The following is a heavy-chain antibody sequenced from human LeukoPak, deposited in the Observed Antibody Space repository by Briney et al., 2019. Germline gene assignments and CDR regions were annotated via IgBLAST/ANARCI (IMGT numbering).Heavy chain of an antibody. D-gene: IGHD3-9*01. Sequence: ASVKVSCKASGGTFSSYAINWVRQAPGQGLEWMGGITPMFGTAKYAQKFQGRVTITADESTSTAYMELSSLRSEDTAVYYCARDSSEFRSLIFHWGQGTLVTVSS. CDR3: ARDSSEFRSLIFH. V-gene: IGHV1-69*01. CDR1: GGTFSSYA. CDR2: ITPMFGTA. J-gene: IGHJ1*01.